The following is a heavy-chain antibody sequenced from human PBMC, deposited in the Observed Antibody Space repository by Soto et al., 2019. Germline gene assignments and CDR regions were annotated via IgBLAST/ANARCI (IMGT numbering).Heavy chain of an antibody. CDR2: TYYRSKWNY. J-gene: IGHJ4*02. Sequence: LSQTLSLTCANSGDSVSSNSVTWNWIRQSPSRGLEWLGRTYYRSKWNYDYTVSVKSRITINPDTSKNQFSLQLNSVTPEDTAVYYCARDHAGKRSFDYWGQGTLVTVSS. V-gene: IGHV6-1*01. D-gene: IGHD6-13*01. CDR3: ARDHAGKRSFDY. CDR1: GDSVSSNSVT.